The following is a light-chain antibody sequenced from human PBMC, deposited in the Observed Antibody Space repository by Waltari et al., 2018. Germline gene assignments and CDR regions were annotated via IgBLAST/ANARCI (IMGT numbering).Light chain of an antibody. V-gene: IGKV3-15*01. Sequence: EIVLTQSPATLSLSPGERATLSCRASQSVSSSLAWYQQKPGQAPRLLIYGASSRATGIPDWFSGSGSGTDFTLTISSLEPEDFAVYYCQQYNNWWTFGQGTKVEIK. CDR3: QQYNNWWT. CDR2: GAS. CDR1: QSVSSS. J-gene: IGKJ1*01.